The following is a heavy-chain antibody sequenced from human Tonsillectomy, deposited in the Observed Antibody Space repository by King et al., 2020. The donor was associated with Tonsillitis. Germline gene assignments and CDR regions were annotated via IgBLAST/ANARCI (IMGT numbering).Heavy chain of an antibody. CDR3: GKGGGYFDYGDSTDY. D-gene: IGHD4-17*01. Sequence: VQLVESGGGLVQPGGSLRISCSASGFTFSTYAMHWVRQAPGKGLEGVSLINNEGAAYYADSVKGRFTISRDNSKNTLSLVMNSLRAEDTAIYYCGKGGGYFDYGDSTDYWGQGTLVTVSS. V-gene: IGHV3-23*04. CDR2: INNEGAA. J-gene: IGHJ4*02. CDR1: GFTFSTYA.